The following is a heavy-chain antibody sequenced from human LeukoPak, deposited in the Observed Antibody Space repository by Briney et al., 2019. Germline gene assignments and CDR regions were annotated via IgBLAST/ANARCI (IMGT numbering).Heavy chain of an antibody. CDR1: GFTFSSYG. Sequence: GGSLRLSCAASGFTFSSYGMHWVRQAPGKGLEWVAVISYDGSNKYYADSVKGRFTISRDNSKNTLYLQMNSLRAEDTAVHYCAKGRTYYYDSSGYFPHDYWGQGTLVTVSS. D-gene: IGHD3-22*01. J-gene: IGHJ4*02. V-gene: IGHV3-30*18. CDR3: AKGRTYYYDSSGYFPHDY. CDR2: ISYDGSNK.